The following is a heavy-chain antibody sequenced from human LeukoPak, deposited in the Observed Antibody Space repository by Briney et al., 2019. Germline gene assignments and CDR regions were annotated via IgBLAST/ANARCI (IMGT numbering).Heavy chain of an antibody. CDR2: ITSSSSYM. Sequence: GGSLRLSCAASGFSFDSYSMNWVRQAPGKGLEWVSYITSSSSYMYYSDSVKGRFTISRDNAKITLYLQMNSLRAEDTAVYYCARAREMATNHNADTWGQGTLVTVSS. CDR3: ARAREMATNHNADT. J-gene: IGHJ5*02. CDR1: GFSFDSYS. D-gene: IGHD5-24*01. V-gene: IGHV3-21*01.